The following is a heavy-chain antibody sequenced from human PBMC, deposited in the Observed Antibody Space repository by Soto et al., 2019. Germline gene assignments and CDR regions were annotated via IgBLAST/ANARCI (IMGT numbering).Heavy chain of an antibody. CDR1: GGSIDNYY. J-gene: IGHJ4*02. CDR2: IYYSGST. CDR3: ASLSGFYTYYFDY. V-gene: IGHV4-59*01. D-gene: IGHD3-9*01. Sequence: PSETLSLTCTVSGGSIDNYYWSWIRQPPGKGLELIGYIYYSGSTHYNPSLKSRVTISVDTSKDQFSLRLSSVTAADTAVYYCASLSGFYTYYFDYWGQGTLVTVSS.